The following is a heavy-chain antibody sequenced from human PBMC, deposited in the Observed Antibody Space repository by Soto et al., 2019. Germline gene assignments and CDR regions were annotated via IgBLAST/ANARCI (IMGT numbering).Heavy chain of an antibody. Sequence: QVQLVQSGGEMKRPGASVKVSCKTSGYTFTNYGITWVRQAPGQGLEWMGWISPYNGNTNYVQKLQGRLTMTTDTSTTTAYMELRSLRSDDTAVYYCARESPISGGDYWGQGTRVTVSS. D-gene: IGHD7-27*01. CDR2: ISPYNGNT. CDR1: GYTFTNYG. J-gene: IGHJ4*02. CDR3: ARESPISGGDY. V-gene: IGHV1-18*01.